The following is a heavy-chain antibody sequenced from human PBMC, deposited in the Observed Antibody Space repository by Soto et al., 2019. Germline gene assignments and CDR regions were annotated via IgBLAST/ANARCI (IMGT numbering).Heavy chain of an antibody. CDR3: ARDRSRVWFGETLYYYYGMDV. J-gene: IGHJ6*02. CDR1: GFTFSSYA. Sequence: GGSLRLSCAASGFTFSSYAMSWVRQAPGKGLEWVSAISGSGGSTYYADSVKGRFTISRDNSKNTLYLQMNSLRAEDTAVYYCARDRSRVWFGETLYYYYGMDVWGQGNKVTVSS. D-gene: IGHD3-10*01. CDR2: ISGSGGST. V-gene: IGHV3-23*01.